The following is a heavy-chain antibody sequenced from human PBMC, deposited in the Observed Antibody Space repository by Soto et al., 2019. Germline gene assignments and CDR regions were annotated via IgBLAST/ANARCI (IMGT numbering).Heavy chain of an antibody. V-gene: IGHV5-51*01. CDR3: ARHVYYYDSSGYYLAYYYYGMDV. CDR2: IYPGDSDT. CDR1: GYSFTSYW. J-gene: IGHJ6*02. D-gene: IGHD3-22*01. Sequence: GESLKISCKGSGYSFTSYWIGWVRQMPGKGLEWMGIIYPGDSDTRYSPSLQGQVTISADKSISTAYLQWSSLKASDTAMYYCARHVYYYDSSGYYLAYYYYGMDVWGQGTTVTVSS.